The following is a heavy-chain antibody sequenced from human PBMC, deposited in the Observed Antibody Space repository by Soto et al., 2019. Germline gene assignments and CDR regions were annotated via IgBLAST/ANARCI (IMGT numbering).Heavy chain of an antibody. V-gene: IGHV4-59*01. CDR3: ARGTGPAATFWYFDL. CDR1: GGSISSYY. J-gene: IGHJ2*01. D-gene: IGHD2-15*01. Sequence: QVQLQESGPGLVKPSETLSLTCTVSGGSISSYYWSWIRQPPGKGLEWIGYIYYSGSTNYNPSLKSRVSRSVDTSKNQFSLKLSSVTAADTAVYYCARGTGPAATFWYFDLWGRGTLVTVSS. CDR2: IYYSGST.